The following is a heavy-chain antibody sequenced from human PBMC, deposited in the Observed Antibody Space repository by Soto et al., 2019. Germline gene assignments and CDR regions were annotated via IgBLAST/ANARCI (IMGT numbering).Heavy chain of an antibody. Sequence: ASVKVSCKASGYTFTSYGISWVRQAPGQGLEWMGWISAYNGNTNYAQKLQGRVTMTTDTSTSTAYMELRSLRSDDTAVYYCARVYVDTAMVKRLDPEYRGQGTLFTVSS. V-gene: IGHV1-18*04. J-gene: IGHJ4*02. CDR1: GYTFTSYG. CDR3: ARVYVDTAMVKRLDPEY. D-gene: IGHD5-18*01. CDR2: ISAYNGNT.